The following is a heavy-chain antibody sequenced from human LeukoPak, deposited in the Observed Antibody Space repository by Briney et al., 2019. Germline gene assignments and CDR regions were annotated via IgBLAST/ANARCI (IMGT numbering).Heavy chain of an antibody. CDR2: IYYSGST. J-gene: IGHJ4*02. CDR1: GGSVSSGSYY. CDR3: ARVNYSGSYYFDY. D-gene: IGHD1-26*01. Sequence: PSETLSLTCTVSGGSVSSGSYYWSWIRQPPGKGLEWIGYIYYSGSTNYNPSLKSRVTISVDTSKNQFSLKLSSVTAADTAVYYCARVNYSGSYYFDYWGQGTLVTVSS. V-gene: IGHV4-61*01.